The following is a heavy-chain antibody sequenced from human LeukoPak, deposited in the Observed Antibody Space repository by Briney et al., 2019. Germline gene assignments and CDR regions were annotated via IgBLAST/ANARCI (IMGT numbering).Heavy chain of an antibody. V-gene: IGHV3-74*01. CDR3: AKGAWADY. CDR2: STDGTTT. J-gene: IGHJ4*02. Sequence: GGSLRLSCAASGFTFSSYWMHWVRQAPGKGLVWVSRSTDGTTTSYADSVKGRFTISRDNAKNTLYLQMNSLRAEDTAVYYCAKGAWADYWGQGTLVTVSS. CDR1: GFTFSSYW.